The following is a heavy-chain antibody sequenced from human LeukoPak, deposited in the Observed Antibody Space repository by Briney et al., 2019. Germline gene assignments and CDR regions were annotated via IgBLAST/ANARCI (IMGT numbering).Heavy chain of an antibody. V-gene: IGHV1-69*04. J-gene: IGHJ4*02. Sequence: SVKVSCKASGGTFSSYAISWVRQAPGQGLEWMGRIIPILGIANYAQKFQGRVTITADKSTSTAYMELSSLRSEDTAVYYCARGGMELWSFDYWGRGTLVTVSS. CDR2: IIPILGIA. D-gene: IGHD5-18*01. CDR1: GGTFSSYA. CDR3: ARGGMELWSFDY.